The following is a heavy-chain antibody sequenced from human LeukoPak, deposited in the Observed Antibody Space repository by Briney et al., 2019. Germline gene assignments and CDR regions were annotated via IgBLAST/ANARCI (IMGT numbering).Heavy chain of an antibody. V-gene: IGHV1-46*01. CDR1: GYTFTSYY. J-gene: IGHJ6*02. CDR3: AREYCSSTSCYWGYYYYGMDV. Sequence: ASVKVSCKASGYTFTSYYMHWVRQAPGQGLEWMGIINPSSGSTSYAQKFQGRVTMTRDTSTSTVYMELGSLRSEDTAVYYCAREYCSSTSCYWGYYYYGMDVWGQGTTVTVSS. CDR2: INPSSGST. D-gene: IGHD2-2*01.